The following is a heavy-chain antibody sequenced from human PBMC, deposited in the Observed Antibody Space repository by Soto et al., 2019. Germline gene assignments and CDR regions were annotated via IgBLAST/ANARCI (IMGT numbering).Heavy chain of an antibody. V-gene: IGHV4-59*01. J-gene: IGHJ4*02. CDR1: GCSISGYY. D-gene: IGHD6-6*01. Sequence: XETLSLTCTVSGCSISGYYWSWIRQPPGKGLEWIGYIYYSGSTTYNPSLKSPVTISVDTSRNQFSLKLSSVTAADTAVYYCAKVRDDHSYFFDYWGQGILVTVSS. CDR3: AKVRDDHSYFFDY. CDR2: IYYSGST.